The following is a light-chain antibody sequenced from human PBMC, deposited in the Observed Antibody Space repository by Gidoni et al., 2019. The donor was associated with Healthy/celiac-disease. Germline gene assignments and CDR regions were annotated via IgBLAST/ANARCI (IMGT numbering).Light chain of an antibody. Sequence: EIVITQSPATLSVSPGERATLSCRASQSVSSNLAWYQQKPGQAPRLLIYGASTRATGIPARFRGSGSGTEFTLTISSLQSEDFAVYYCQQYNNWPLWTFGQGTKLEIK. CDR1: QSVSSN. J-gene: IGKJ2*02. V-gene: IGKV3-15*01. CDR2: GAS. CDR3: QQYNNWPLWT.